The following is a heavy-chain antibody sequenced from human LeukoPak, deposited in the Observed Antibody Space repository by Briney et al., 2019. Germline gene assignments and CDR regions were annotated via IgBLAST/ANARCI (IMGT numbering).Heavy chain of an antibody. V-gene: IGHV5-51*01. CDR3: ARHSNYDIGDY. D-gene: IGHD3-22*01. CDR2: IYPGDSHT. CDR1: GYTFKRYL. J-gene: IGHJ4*02. Sequence: EYPKISCKGPGYTFKRYLIAWVRQIPGKGLELVGIIYPGDSHTIYSPSIQGQVTISADKSITNAYLQWSSLKASETAIYYCARHSNYDIGDYWRQGTLVTGSS.